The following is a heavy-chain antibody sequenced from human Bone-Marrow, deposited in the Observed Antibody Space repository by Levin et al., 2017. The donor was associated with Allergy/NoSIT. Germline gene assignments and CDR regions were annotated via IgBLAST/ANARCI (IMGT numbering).Heavy chain of an antibody. CDR3: ARTSGYDWWFDP. Sequence: PSETLSLTCNVSDDSMRTYFWSWIRQPPGEGLEWIGYISYTGTATYNPSLKSRVSISIDTSKNHFSLRLTSVTPADTAVYYCARTSGYDWWFDPWGQGTLVTVSS. CDR1: DDSMRTYF. D-gene: IGHD5-12*01. V-gene: IGHV4-59*01. CDR2: ISYTGTA. J-gene: IGHJ5*02.